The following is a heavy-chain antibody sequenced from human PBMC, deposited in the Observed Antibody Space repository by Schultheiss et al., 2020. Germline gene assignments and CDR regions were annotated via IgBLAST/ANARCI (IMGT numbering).Heavy chain of an antibody. CDR3: ARRSDWSSSWYATDYYYYGMDV. CDR1: GGSISSYY. Sequence: SETMSLTCTVSGGSISSYYWSWIRQPPGKGLEWIGYIYYSGSTNYNPSLKSRVTISVDTSKNQFSLKLSSLTAADTAVYYCARRSDWSSSWYATDYYYYGMDVWGKGTTVTVSS. J-gene: IGHJ6*04. D-gene: IGHD6-13*01. V-gene: IGHV4-59*01. CDR2: IYYSGST.